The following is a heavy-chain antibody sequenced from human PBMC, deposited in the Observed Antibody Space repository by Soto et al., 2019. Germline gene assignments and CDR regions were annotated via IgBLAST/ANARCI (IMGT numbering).Heavy chain of an antibody. V-gene: IGHV3-23*01. D-gene: IGHD2-21*01. Sequence: PGGSLRLSCAASGFTFSSYAMSWVRQAPGKGLEWVSAISGSGGSTYYADSVKGRFTISRDNSKNTLYLQMNSLRAEDTAVYYCAKEGQVSCGGDCSSAEYFQHRGQGTLVTVSS. CDR3: AKEGQVSCGGDCSSAEYFQH. CDR1: GFTFSSYA. CDR2: ISGSGGST. J-gene: IGHJ1*01.